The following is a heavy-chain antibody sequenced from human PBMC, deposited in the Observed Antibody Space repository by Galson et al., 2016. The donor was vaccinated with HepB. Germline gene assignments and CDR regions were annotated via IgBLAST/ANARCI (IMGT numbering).Heavy chain of an antibody. CDR3: ARDPLTRGVGELDLLGY. CDR2: IGNGPSAT. CDR1: GFTFTKFY. J-gene: IGHJ4*02. Sequence: SLRLSCATSGFTFTKFYFSWVRQAPGKGLEWISYIGNGPSATFFADSVQGRFSISRDNAKNSLYLQMDSLRAEDTAIYYCARDPLTRGVGELDLLGYWGQGTLVTVSS. D-gene: IGHD3-10*01. V-gene: IGHV3-11*04.